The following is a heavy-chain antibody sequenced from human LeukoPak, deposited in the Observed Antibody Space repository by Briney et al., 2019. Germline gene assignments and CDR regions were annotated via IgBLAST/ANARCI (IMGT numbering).Heavy chain of an antibody. D-gene: IGHD4-23*01. V-gene: IGHV3-66*02. Sequence: GGSLRLSCAASGFTVSSNYMNWVRQAPGKGLEWVSVIYSGGSTYYADSVKGRFTISRDNSKNTLYLQMNSLRADDAAVYYCARGGFYGGKDHWGQGTLVTVSS. CDR2: IYSGGST. CDR1: GFTVSSNY. J-gene: IGHJ4*02. CDR3: ARGGFYGGKDH.